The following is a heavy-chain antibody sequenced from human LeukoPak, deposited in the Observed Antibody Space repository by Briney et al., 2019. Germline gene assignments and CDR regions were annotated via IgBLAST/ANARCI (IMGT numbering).Heavy chain of an antibody. V-gene: IGHV3-30*02. J-gene: IGHJ4*02. CDR1: GFTFRSYG. CDR3: ATDDY. Sequence: GGSLRLSCAASGFTFRSYGMHWVRQAPGKGLEWVALIRYDGSNQYYADSVKGRFTISRDNSKNTLYLQMHSLRAEDTAVYYCATDDYWGQGTLVTVSS. CDR2: IRYDGSNQ.